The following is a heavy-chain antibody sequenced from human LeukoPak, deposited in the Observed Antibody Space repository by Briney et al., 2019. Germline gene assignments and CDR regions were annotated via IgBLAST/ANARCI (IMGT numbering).Heavy chain of an antibody. J-gene: IGHJ4*02. V-gene: IGHV3-33*01. CDR2: IWYDGGNK. CDR3: ARDPFTGY. Sequence: GGSLGLSCAASGFTFSNYGMHWVRQAPGKGLEWVSVIWYDGGNKYYADSVKGRFIISRDNSKNMLYLQMNNLRAEDTAVYYCARDPFTGYWGQGTLVTVSS. CDR1: GFTFSNYG. D-gene: IGHD1-1*01.